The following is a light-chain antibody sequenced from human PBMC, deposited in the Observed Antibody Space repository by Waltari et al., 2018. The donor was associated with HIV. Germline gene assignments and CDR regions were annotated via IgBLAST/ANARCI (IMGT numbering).Light chain of an antibody. CDR3: SAYTSDSTLI. Sequence: QSALTQPASVSGSPGQSITISCTGTSSDIGGFNYVSWFQQLPGKAPKLIIYEVTDRPSGISNRFSGAKSGNTASLTISGLQADDEAYYYCSAYTSDSTLIFGGGTKLTVI. J-gene: IGLJ2*01. V-gene: IGLV2-14*01. CDR2: EVT. CDR1: SSDIGGFNY.